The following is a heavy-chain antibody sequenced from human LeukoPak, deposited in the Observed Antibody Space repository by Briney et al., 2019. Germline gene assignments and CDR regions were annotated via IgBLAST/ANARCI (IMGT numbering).Heavy chain of an antibody. J-gene: IGHJ4*02. CDR3: GKTTVGYSSGQKPAWPVDY. Sequence: PGGSLRLSCEASGFTFGSHAMYWVRQAPGKGLEWVAGIYGSGCSPHYADPVKGRFTLSRDNSRNTVYLQINSVRAEDTTVYYCGKTTVGYSSGQKPAWPVDYWGQGTLVTVSS. CDR2: IYGSGCSP. D-gene: IGHD5-18*01. V-gene: IGHV3-23*01. CDR1: GFTFGSHA.